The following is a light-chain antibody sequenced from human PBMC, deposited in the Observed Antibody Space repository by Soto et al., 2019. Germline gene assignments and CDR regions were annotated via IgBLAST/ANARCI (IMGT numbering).Light chain of an antibody. CDR2: GAS. J-gene: IGKJ1*01. CDR3: QQYGDSPLT. CDR1: QSVSSSY. Sequence: ALTQFPGTLSSSPGERATLSCRASQSVSSSYLAWYQQKPGQAPRLLIYGASSRATGIPDRFSGSGSGTDFTLTINRLEPEDFAVYFCQQYGDSPLTFGQGTKVEI. V-gene: IGKV3-20*01.